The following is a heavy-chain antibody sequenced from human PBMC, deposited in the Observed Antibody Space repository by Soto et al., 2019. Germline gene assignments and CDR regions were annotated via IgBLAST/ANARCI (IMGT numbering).Heavy chain of an antibody. Sequence: DVQLVESGGGLIQPGGPLELSVAAFGLTISAKNYWAWVPQPPGKGLEWVSALYDVDGSFYADSVTGRFTTSSDSSKTTVYLQMNDLRPDDTAVYYCATWHEREHAFDVWGQGTTVTISS. J-gene: IGHJ3*01. D-gene: IGHD1-1*01. CDR2: LYDVDGS. CDR3: ATWHEREHAFDV. V-gene: IGHV3-53*01. CDR1: GLTISAKNY.